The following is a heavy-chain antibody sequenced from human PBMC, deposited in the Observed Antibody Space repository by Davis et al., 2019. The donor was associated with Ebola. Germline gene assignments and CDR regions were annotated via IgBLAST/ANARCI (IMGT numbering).Heavy chain of an antibody. V-gene: IGHV3-23*01. J-gene: IGHJ4*02. CDR2: ISGSGGST. D-gene: IGHD6-13*01. Sequence: GESLKISCAASGFTFSSYAMSWVRQAPGKGLEWVSAISGSGGSTYYADSVKGRFTISRDNSKNTLYLQMNSLRAEDTAVYYCTTDQQSFDYWGQGTLVTVSS. CDR1: GFTFSSYA. CDR3: TTDQQSFDY.